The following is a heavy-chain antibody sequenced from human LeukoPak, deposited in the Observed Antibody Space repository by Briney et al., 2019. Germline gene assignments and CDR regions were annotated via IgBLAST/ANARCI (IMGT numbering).Heavy chain of an antibody. D-gene: IGHD2-2*01. V-gene: IGHV3-64*01. Sequence: GGSLRLSCAASGFNFSNYAMQWVRQAPGKGLEYVSGINNNGENTYYANSVKGRFTISRDNSKKTMYLQMGSLRAEDMAVYYCARVSAEAYWGQGTLVTVSS. CDR3: ARVSAEAY. J-gene: IGHJ4*02. CDR2: INNNGENT. CDR1: GFNFSNYA.